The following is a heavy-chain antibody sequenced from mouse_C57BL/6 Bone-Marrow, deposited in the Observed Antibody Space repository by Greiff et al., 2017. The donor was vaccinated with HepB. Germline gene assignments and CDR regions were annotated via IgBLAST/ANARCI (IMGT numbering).Heavy chain of an antibody. CDR2: INPYNGDT. J-gene: IGHJ2*01. CDR1: GYSFTGYF. V-gene: IGHV1-20*01. Sequence: VQLKESGPELVKPGDSVKISCKASGYSFTGYFMNWVMQSHGKSLEWIGRINPYNGDTFYNQKFKGKATLTVDKSSSTAHMELRSLTSEDSAVYYCASGGTVGSYYFDYWGQGTTLTVSS. CDR3: ASGGTVGSYYFDY. D-gene: IGHD1-1*01.